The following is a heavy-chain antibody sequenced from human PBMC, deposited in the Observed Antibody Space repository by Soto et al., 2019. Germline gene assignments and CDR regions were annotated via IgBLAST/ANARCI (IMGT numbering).Heavy chain of an antibody. CDR2: IYHSGST. J-gene: IGHJ5*02. V-gene: IGHV4-30-2*01. CDR1: GGSISSGGYS. Sequence: QLQLQESGSGLVRPSQTLSLTCAVSGGSISSGGYSWNWIRQPTGKGLEWIGYIYHSGSTLYNPSLKTQLTIAVDKSKNQFSLELSSVTAADTAVYYCARDKLEGNWFDPWGQGTLVTVSS. CDR3: ARDKLEGNWFDP.